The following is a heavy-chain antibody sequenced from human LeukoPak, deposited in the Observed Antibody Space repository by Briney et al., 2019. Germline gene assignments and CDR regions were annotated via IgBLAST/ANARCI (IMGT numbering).Heavy chain of an antibody. J-gene: IGHJ3*01. Sequence: SETLSLTCTVSGGSISSSGYYWGWIRQPPGKGLEWIGTIYYRGTTYYNPALKGRVTISIDTSKDHFSLSLTSVTAADTAVYYCARDYSDDSSGYYLWGQGTMVTVSP. CDR2: IYYRGTT. CDR3: ARDYSDDSSGYYL. D-gene: IGHD6-25*01. V-gene: IGHV4-39*07. CDR1: GGSISSSGYY.